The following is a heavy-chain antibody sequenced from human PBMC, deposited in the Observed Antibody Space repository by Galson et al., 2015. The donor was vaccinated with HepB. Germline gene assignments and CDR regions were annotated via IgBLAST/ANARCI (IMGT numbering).Heavy chain of an antibody. CDR3: ARDLRCSSTSCDPYYFDY. D-gene: IGHD2-2*01. V-gene: IGHV3-48*02. Sequence: SLRLSCAASGFTFSDYTMNWVRQAPGKGLERVSYISSSSSTIYYADSVKGRFTISRDNAKNSLYLQMNSLRDEDTAVYYCARDLRCSSTSCDPYYFDYWGQGTLVTVSS. CDR2: ISSSSSTI. CDR1: GFTFSDYT. J-gene: IGHJ4*02.